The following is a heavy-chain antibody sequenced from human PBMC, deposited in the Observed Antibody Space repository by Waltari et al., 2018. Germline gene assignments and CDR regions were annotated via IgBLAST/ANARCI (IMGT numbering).Heavy chain of an antibody. CDR3: ARHPAMTIMLWYFDL. CDR2: IYYSGST. Sequence: QLQLQESGPGLVKPSETLSLTCTVSGGSISSSSYYWGWIRQPPGKGLEWIGSIYYSGSTYYNPSLKIRVTISGDPSKTQFSLKLSSVTAADTAVYYCARHPAMTIMLWYFDLWGRGTLVTVSS. J-gene: IGHJ2*01. V-gene: IGHV4-39*01. CDR1: GGSISSSSYY. D-gene: IGHD2-8*01.